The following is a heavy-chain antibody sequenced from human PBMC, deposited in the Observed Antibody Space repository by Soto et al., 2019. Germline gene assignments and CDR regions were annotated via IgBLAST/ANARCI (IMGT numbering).Heavy chain of an antibody. CDR3: ASSASPDGY. D-gene: IGHD1-26*01. CDR2: INSGSTSV. V-gene: IGHV3-48*01. CDR1: GFTFNSYS. Sequence: EVQLVESGGGLVQPGGSLRLSCVASGFTFNSYSMNWVRQAPGKGLEWISYINSGSTSVFYADSVKGRFTISRVNAKNSLYLQMNSRRAEDTAVYNCASSASPDGYWGQGTQVTVSS. J-gene: IGHJ4*02.